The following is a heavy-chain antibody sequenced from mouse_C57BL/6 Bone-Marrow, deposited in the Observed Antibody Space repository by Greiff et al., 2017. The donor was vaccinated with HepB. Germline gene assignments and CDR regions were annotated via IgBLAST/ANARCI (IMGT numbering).Heavy chain of an antibody. CDR3: ARVLYYGSSWGYFDV. CDR1: GYTFTSYT. CDR2: INPSSGYT. D-gene: IGHD1-1*01. J-gene: IGHJ1*03. Sequence: QVQLQQSGAELARPGASVKMSCKASGYTFTSYTMHWVKQRPGQGLEWIGYINPSSGYTKYNQKFKDKATLTADKSSSTAYMQLSSLTSEDSAVYYCARVLYYGSSWGYFDVWGTGTTVTVSS. V-gene: IGHV1-4*01.